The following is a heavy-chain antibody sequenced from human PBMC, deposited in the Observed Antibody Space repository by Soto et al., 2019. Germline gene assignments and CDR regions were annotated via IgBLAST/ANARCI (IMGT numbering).Heavy chain of an antibody. V-gene: IGHV3-23*01. CDR3: AKGREYYDSSGYRDY. Sequence: GGSLRLSCAASGFTFSSYAMSWVRQAPGKGLEWVSAISGSGGSTYYADSVKGRFTISRDNSKNTLYLQMNSLRAEDTAVYYCAKGREYYDSSGYRDYWGQGTLVTVSS. CDR1: GFTFSSYA. CDR2: ISGSGGST. J-gene: IGHJ4*02. D-gene: IGHD3-22*01.